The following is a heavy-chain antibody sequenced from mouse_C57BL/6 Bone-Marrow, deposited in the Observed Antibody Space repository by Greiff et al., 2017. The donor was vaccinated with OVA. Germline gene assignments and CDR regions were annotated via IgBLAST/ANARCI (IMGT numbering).Heavy chain of an antibody. Sequence: VQLQQSGAELARPGASVKLSCKASGYTFTSYGISWVKQRTGQGLEWIGEIYPRSGNTYYNEKFKGKATLTADKSSSTAYMELRSLTSEGSAVYFCARSEYYGSSHWYFDVWGTGTTVTVSS. V-gene: IGHV1-81*01. CDR3: ARSEYYGSSHWYFDV. J-gene: IGHJ1*03. CDR2: IYPRSGNT. D-gene: IGHD1-1*01. CDR1: GYTFTSYG.